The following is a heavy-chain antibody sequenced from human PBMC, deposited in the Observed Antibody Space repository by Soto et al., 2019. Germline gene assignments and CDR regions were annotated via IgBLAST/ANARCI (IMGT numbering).Heavy chain of an antibody. Sequence: PSETLSLTCAVYGGSFSGYYCSWIRQPPGKGLGWIGEINHSGSTNYNPSLKSRVTISVDTSKNQFSLKLSSVTAADTAVYYCARGGYHIFVISFDPWGQGTLVTVSS. CDR2: INHSGST. CDR1: GGSFSGYY. V-gene: IGHV4-34*01. CDR3: ARGGYHIFVISFDP. D-gene: IGHD3-9*01. J-gene: IGHJ5*02.